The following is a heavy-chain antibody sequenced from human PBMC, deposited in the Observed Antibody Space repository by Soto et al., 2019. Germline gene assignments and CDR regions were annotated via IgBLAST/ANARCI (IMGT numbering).Heavy chain of an antibody. D-gene: IGHD3-10*01. CDR2: IIPIFGTA. V-gene: IGHV1-69*13. J-gene: IGHJ6*02. CDR3: ARDGAMVRGGYYYYGMDV. Sequence: SVKVSCKASGGTFSSYAISWVRQAPGQGLEWMGGIIPIFGTANYAQKFQGRVTITADESTSTAYMELSSLRSEDTAVYYCARDGAMVRGGYYYYGMDVWGQGTTVTVSS. CDR1: GGTFSSYA.